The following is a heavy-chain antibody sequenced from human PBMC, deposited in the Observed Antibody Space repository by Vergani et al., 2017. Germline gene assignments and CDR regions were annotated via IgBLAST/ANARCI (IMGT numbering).Heavy chain of an antibody. CDR2: ISSSSSYR. V-gene: IGHV3-21*01. CDR3: AIGYYYGSGIYYDPLHPLWVAFDI. D-gene: IGHD3-10*01. J-gene: IGHJ3*02. CDR1: GFTFSSYS. Sequence: EVQLVESGGGLVKPGGSLRLSCAASGFTFSSYSMNWVRQAPGKGLEWVSSISSSSSYRYYADSVKGRATISRDNAKNSLYLQMNSLRAGDTAVYDCAIGYYYGSGIYYDPLHPLWVAFDIWGQGTMVTVSS.